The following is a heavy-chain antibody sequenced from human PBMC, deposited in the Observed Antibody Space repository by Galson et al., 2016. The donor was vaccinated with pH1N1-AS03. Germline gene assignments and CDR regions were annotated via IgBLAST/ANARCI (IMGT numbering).Heavy chain of an antibody. CDR3: AKPPTTVVTPFALQI. V-gene: IGHV1-46*02. Sequence: QSGAEVKKPGESLKISCKASGYTFNTYYMHWVRQAPGQGLEWMGIINPSGDTTTYARKFQGRVTITRDTSSSPVYMELTSLRSEDTALYYCAKPPTTVVTPFALQIWGQGTMVTVSS. CDR2: INPSGDTT. J-gene: IGHJ3*02. CDR1: GYTFNTYY. D-gene: IGHD4-23*01.